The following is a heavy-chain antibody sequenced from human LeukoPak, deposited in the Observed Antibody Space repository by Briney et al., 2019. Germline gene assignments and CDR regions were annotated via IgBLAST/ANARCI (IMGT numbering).Heavy chain of an antibody. J-gene: IGHJ4*02. V-gene: IGHV1-69*05. CDR2: IIPIFGTA. CDR1: GGTFSSYA. Sequence: GASVKLSCKASGGTFSSYAISWVRQAPGQGLEWMGGIIPIFGTANYAQKFQGRVTITTDESTSTAYMELSSLRSEDTAVYYCASWRELLSSYEDYWGQGTLVTVSS. D-gene: IGHD1-26*01. CDR3: ASWRELLSSYEDY.